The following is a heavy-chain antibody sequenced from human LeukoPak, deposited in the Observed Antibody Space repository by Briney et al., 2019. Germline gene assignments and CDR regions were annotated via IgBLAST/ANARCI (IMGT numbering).Heavy chain of an antibody. CDR3: AREDYYSYYMDV. J-gene: IGHJ6*03. CDR1: GASISGYY. V-gene: IGHV4-59*01. Sequence: SETLSLTCSVSGASISGYYWSWIRQSPGKGLEWIGYIYHSGTTNYNPSLKSRVSISIDTSKKQFSLKLTSVTAADTAVYYCAREDYYSYYMDVWGKGTTVTISS. CDR2: IYHSGTT.